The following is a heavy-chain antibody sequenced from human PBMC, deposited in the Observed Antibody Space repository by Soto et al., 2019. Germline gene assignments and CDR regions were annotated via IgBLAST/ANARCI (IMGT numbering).Heavy chain of an antibody. D-gene: IGHD3-3*01. J-gene: IGHJ6*03. CDR3: ARDRYDFWSDHLGPYYYYYMDV. Sequence: PGGSLRLSCAASGFTFSSYSMNWVRQAPGKGLEWVSYISSSSSTIYYADSVKGRFTISRDNAKNSLYLQMNSLRAEDTAVYYCARDRYDFWSDHLGPYYYYYMDVWGKGTTVTVS. CDR2: ISSSSSTI. CDR1: GFTFSSYS. V-gene: IGHV3-48*01.